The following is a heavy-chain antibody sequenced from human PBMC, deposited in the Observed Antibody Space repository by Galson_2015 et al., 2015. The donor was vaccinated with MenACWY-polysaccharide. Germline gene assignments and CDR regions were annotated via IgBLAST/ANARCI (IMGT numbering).Heavy chain of an antibody. Sequence: SLRLSCAASGFTFSTYWMSWVRQAPGKGLEWVSSIYGSSANIYYRDSVKGRFTISRDNSNYILYLQMNDLRVEDTAIYYCAKDREPDHVWDIDSWGQGTLVTVSS. CDR1: GFTFSTYW. CDR3: AKDREPDHVWDIDS. D-gene: IGHD1-14*01. J-gene: IGHJ4*02. V-gene: IGHV3-23*05. CDR2: IYGSSANI.